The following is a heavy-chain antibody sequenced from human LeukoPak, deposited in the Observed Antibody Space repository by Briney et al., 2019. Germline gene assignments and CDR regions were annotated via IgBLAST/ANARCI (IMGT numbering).Heavy chain of an antibody. CDR1: GFTFSSYE. V-gene: IGHV3-48*03. J-gene: IGHJ4*02. CDR3: ARVSVYGDYAEGY. Sequence: GGSLRLSCAASGFTFSSYEMNWVRQAPGKGLEWVSYISSSSSTIYYADSVKGRFTISRDNAKNSLYLQMNSLRAEDTAVYYCARVSVYGDYAEGYWGQGTLVTVSS. D-gene: IGHD4-17*01. CDR2: ISSSSSTI.